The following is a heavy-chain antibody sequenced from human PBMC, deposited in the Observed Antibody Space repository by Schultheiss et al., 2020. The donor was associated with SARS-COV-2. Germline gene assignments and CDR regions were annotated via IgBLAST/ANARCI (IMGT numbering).Heavy chain of an antibody. V-gene: IGHV1-18*01. CDR3: ARPYCRSTSCYYYYGMDV. CDR1: GYTFTSYG. J-gene: IGHJ6*02. CDR2: ISAYNGNT. Sequence: ASVKVSCKASGYTFTSYGISWVRQAPGQGLEWMGWISAYNGNTNYAQKFQGRVTMTRDTSISTAYMELSRLRSDDTAVYYCARPYCRSTSCYYYYGMDVWGQGTTVTVSS. D-gene: IGHD2-2*01.